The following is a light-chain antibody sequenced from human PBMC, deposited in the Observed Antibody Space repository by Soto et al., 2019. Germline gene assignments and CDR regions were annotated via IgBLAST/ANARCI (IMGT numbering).Light chain of an antibody. V-gene: IGKV3-11*01. J-gene: IGKJ5*01. CDR2: DAS. CDR1: QSVSSY. CDR3: QQRSNWPSIT. Sequence: ESVLTQYPATLSLSPGERATLSCRASQSVSSYLAWYQQKPGQAPRLLIYDASNRATGIPARFGGSGSGTDFTLTISALEFEDSAVYYCQQRSNWPSITFGQGTRLEIK.